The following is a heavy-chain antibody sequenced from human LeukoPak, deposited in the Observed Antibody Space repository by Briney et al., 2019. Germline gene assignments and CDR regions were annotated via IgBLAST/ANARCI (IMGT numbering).Heavy chain of an antibody. CDR1: GYTFTDYY. CDR2: IIPIFGTA. J-gene: IGHJ6*03. CDR3: ARYSSSWTNSYYYYYMDV. V-gene: IGHV1-69*13. D-gene: IGHD6-13*01. Sequence: SVKVSCKASGYTFTDYYIHWVRQAPGQGLEWMGGIIPIFGTANYAQKFQGRVTITADESTSTAYMELSSLRSEDTAVYYCARYSSSWTNSYYYYYMDVWGKGTTVTISS.